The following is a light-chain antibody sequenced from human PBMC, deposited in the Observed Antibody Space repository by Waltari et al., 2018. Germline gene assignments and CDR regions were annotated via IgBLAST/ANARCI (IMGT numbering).Light chain of an antibody. CDR2: GTA. V-gene: IGKV3-15*01. CDR3: QQYDNWPRS. J-gene: IGKJ2*03. Sequence: EIVMTQSPATLSVSPGARAPLPCRASQRVTRHLAWYQQKPGQAPRPLVYGTATRATGIPARFRGSESGTEFTLSITSLQSEDFAVYHCQQYDNWPRSFGQGTKVEIK. CDR1: QRVTRH.